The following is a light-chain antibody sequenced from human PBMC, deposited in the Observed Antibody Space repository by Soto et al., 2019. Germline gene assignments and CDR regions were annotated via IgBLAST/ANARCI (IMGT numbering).Light chain of an antibody. CDR1: QDGITH. Sequence: DVVMTQSPFSLSVILGQPASISCRPSQDGITHLNWLQQRPGQSPRRLIYKVSDRDSGVPDRFSGSGSGTDFTLKISRVEAEDVGVYYCMQGSHWPYTFGQGTKLEIK. J-gene: IGKJ2*01. CDR3: MQGSHWPYT. CDR2: KVS. V-gene: IGKV2-30*01.